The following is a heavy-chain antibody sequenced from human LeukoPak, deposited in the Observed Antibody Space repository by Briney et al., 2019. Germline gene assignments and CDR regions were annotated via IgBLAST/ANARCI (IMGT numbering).Heavy chain of an antibody. V-gene: IGHV3-33*01. Sequence: QPGGSLRLSCAASGFTFSSYGMHWVRQAPGKGLEWVAVIWYDGSNKYYADSVKGRFTISRDNSKNTLYLQMNSLRAEDTAVYYCVRDGGLAARFFDYWGQGTLVTVSS. CDR1: GFTFSSYG. CDR2: IWYDGSNK. D-gene: IGHD6-6*01. CDR3: VRDGGLAARFFDY. J-gene: IGHJ4*02.